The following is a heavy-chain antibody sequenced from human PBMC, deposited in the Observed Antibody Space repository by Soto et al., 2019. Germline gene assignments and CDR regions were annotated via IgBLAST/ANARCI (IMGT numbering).Heavy chain of an antibody. V-gene: IGHV3-23*01. CDR3: AKGAFWSGLSYILLTEDFDL. J-gene: IGHJ2*01. Sequence: GGSLRLSCAASGFTFSSYAMSWVRQAPGKGLEWVSAISGSGGSTYYADSVKGRFTISRDNSKNTLYLQMNSLRAEDTAVYYCAKGAFWSGLSYILLTEDFDLWGRGTLVTVSS. CDR1: GFTFSSYA. D-gene: IGHD3-3*01. CDR2: ISGSGGST.